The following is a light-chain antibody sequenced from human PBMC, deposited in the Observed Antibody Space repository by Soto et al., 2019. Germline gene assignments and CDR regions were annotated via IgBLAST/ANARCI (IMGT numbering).Light chain of an antibody. CDR1: QSVGSSY. CDR3: QQYGSSPWT. CDR2: VAS. Sequence: EIVLTQSPGTLSLSPGERATLSCRASQSVGSSYLAWYQQKPGQAPRLLIHVASSRPTGIPDRFSGSGAGTDFTLTISRLAPEDSAVYYCQQYGSSPWTFGQGTKVEIK. J-gene: IGKJ1*01. V-gene: IGKV3-20*01.